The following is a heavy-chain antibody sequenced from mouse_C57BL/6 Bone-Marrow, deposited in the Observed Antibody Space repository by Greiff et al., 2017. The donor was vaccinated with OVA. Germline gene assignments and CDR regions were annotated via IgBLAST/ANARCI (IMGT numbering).Heavy chain of an antibody. CDR1: GYTFTNYW. D-gene: IGHD1-3*01. CDR3: ARKWDY. J-gene: IGHJ2*01. CDR2: IYPGGGYT. V-gene: IGHV1-63*01. Sequence: VHLVESGAELVRPGTSVKMSCKASGYTFTNYWIGWAKQRPGHGLEWIGDIYPGGGYTNYNEKFKGKATLTADKSSSTAYMQFSSLTSEDSAIYYCARKWDYWGQGTTLTVSS.